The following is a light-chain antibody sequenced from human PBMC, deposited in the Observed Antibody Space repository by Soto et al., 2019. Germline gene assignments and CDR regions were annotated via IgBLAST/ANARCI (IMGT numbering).Light chain of an antibody. CDR3: QQYGSSPTT. V-gene: IGKV3-20*01. CDR2: GAS. Sequence: EIVLTQSPGTLSLSPGERATLSCRASQSVSSSYLAWYQQKPGQAPRLLIYGASSRATGIPDRISGSGSGTDFPLTISRLEPEDGGVYYCQQYGSSPTTFGQGTQVEIK. CDR1: QSVSSSY. J-gene: IGKJ1*01.